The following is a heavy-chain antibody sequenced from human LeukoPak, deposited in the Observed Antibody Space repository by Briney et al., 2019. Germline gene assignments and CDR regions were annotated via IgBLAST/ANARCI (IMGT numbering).Heavy chain of an antibody. Sequence: PSETLSLTRTVSGGSISSSSYYWGWIRQPPGKGLEWIGSIYYSGSTYYNPSLKSRVTISVDTSKNQFSLKLSSVTAADTAVYYCASRYCSGGSCYRQVVWFDPWGQGTLVTVSS. J-gene: IGHJ5*02. V-gene: IGHV4-39*01. CDR3: ASRYCSGGSCYRQVVWFDP. CDR2: IYYSGST. CDR1: GGSISSSSYY. D-gene: IGHD2-15*01.